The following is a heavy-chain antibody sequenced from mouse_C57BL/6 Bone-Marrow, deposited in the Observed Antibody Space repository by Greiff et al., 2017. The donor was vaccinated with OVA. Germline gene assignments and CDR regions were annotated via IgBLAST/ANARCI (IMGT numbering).Heavy chain of an antibody. CDR3: ASSLFITTVPNWYFDV. Sequence: VQLQQSGAELARPGASVKLSCKASGYTFTSYGISWVKQRTGQGLEWIGEIYPRSGNPYYNEKFKGKATLTADKSSSTAYMELRSLTSEDSAVYFCASSLFITTVPNWYFDVWGTGTTVTVSS. J-gene: IGHJ1*03. CDR1: GYTFTSYG. CDR2: IYPRSGNP. V-gene: IGHV1-81*01. D-gene: IGHD1-1*01.